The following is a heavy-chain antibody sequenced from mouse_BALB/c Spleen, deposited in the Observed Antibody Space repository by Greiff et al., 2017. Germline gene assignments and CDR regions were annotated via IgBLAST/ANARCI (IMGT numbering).Heavy chain of an antibody. Sequence: EVQVVESGAELVKPGASVKLSCTASGFNIKDTYMHWVKQRPEQGLEWIGRIDPANGNTKYDPKFQGKATITADTSSNTAYLQLSSLTSEDTAVYYCARWGSLYAMDYWGQGTSVTVSS. V-gene: IGHV14-3*02. J-gene: IGHJ4*01. CDR1: GFNIKDTY. CDR2: IDPANGNT. CDR3: ARWGSLYAMDY.